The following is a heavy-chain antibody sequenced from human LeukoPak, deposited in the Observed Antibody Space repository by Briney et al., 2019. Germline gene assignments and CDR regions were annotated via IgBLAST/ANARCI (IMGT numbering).Heavy chain of an antibody. D-gene: IGHD2-2*01. J-gene: IGHJ4*02. V-gene: IGHV5-51*01. CDR1: GYSFIRYW. CDR3: ARRYCSSSRCYFWLDY. CDR2: IDPGDSDT. Sequence: GESLKISCKGSGYSFIRYWIGWVRQMPGKGLEWMGIIDPGDSDTRYSPSFQGQVTISADKSIRTAYLQWSSLTASDTAMYYCARRYCSSSRCYFWLDYWGQGTLVTVSS.